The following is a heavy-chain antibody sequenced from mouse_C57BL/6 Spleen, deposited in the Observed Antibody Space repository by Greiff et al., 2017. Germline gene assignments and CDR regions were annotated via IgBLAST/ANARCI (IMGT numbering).Heavy chain of an antibody. CDR1: GYTFTSYW. D-gene: IGHD2-3*01. CDR3: AIEVGYFYAMDD. J-gene: IGHJ4*01. CDR2: IHPSDSDT. V-gene: IGHV1-74*01. Sequence: QVQLQQPGAELVKPGASVKVSCKASGYTFTSYWMHWVKQRPGQGLEWIGRIHPSDSDTNYNPKFTGKATLTVDNSSSTAYMQLSSLTSEDSAVYYCAIEVGYFYAMDDWGHRDSVSVSP.